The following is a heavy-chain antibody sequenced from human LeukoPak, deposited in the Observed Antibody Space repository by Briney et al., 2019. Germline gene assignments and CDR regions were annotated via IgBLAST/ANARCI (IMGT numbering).Heavy chain of an antibody. V-gene: IGHV3-23*01. CDR2: ISGSDGNT. D-gene: IGHD3-10*01. CDR1: GFTFSTDV. J-gene: IGHJ6*02. CDR3: AKVSGRIQIWPQPFGDGMDV. Sequence: EGSLRLSCAASGFTFSTDVMSWVRQAPGKGLECVSAISGSDGNTYYADSVKGRFTISRDNSKNMLYLQMNSLRAEDTAVYYCAKVSGRIQIWPQPFGDGMDVWGQGTTVTVSS.